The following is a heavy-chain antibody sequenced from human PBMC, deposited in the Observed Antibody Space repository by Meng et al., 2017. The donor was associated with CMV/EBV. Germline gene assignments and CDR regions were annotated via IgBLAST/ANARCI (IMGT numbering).Heavy chain of an antibody. CDR3: ARSTPIVGATFDL. V-gene: IGHV4-59*01. J-gene: IGHJ2*01. CDR1: GGSISSYY. Sequence: SETLSLTCTVSGGSISSYYWSWIRRPPGKGLEWIGYIYYSGSTNYNPSLKSRVTISVDTSKNQFSLKLSSVTAADTAVYYCARSTPIVGATFDLWGRGTLVTVSS. D-gene: IGHD1-26*01. CDR2: IYYSGST.